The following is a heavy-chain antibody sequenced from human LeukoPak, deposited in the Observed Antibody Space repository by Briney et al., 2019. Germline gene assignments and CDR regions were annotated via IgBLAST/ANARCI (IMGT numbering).Heavy chain of an antibody. V-gene: IGHV4-30-2*01. J-gene: IGHJ3*02. D-gene: IGHD3-9*01. CDR1: GGSISSGGYF. CDR2: IYHSGST. Sequence: PSQTLSLTCAVSGGSISSGGYFWSWIRQPPGKGLEWIGYIYHSGSTYYNPSLKSRVTISVDRSKNQLSLRLSSVTAADTAVYYCARIRYDTYAFDIWGQGTMVTVSS. CDR3: ARIRYDTYAFDI.